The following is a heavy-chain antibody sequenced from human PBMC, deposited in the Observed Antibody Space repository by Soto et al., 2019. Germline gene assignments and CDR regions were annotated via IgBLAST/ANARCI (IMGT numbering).Heavy chain of an antibody. CDR2: ISSSSSYI. CDR1: GFTFSSYS. J-gene: IGHJ6*02. D-gene: IGHD6-13*01. CDR3: ARESSSLQQQLVPYYGMDV. V-gene: IGHV3-21*01. Sequence: PGGSLRLSCAASGFTFSSYSMNWVRQAPGKGLEWVSSISSSSSYIYYADSVKGRFTISRDNAKNSLYLQMNSLRAEDTAVYYCARESSSLQQQLVPYYGMDVWGQGTTVTVSS.